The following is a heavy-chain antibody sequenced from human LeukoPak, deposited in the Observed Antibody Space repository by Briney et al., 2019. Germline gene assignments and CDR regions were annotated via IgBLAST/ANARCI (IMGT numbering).Heavy chain of an antibody. CDR3: ARGSSGEDYFDY. CDR1: GFTFSSYS. D-gene: IGHD1-26*01. CDR2: ISSSSSYI. Sequence: GGSLRLSCAASGFTFSSYSMNWVRQAPGKGLEWVSSISSSSSYIYYADSVKGGFTISRDNAKNSLYLQMNSLRAEDTAVYHCARGSSGEDYFDYWGQGTLVTVSS. J-gene: IGHJ4*02. V-gene: IGHV3-21*01.